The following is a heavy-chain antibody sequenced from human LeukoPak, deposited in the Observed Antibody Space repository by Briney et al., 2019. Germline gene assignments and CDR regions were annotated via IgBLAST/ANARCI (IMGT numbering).Heavy chain of an antibody. V-gene: IGHV4-59*08. Sequence: SETLSLTCNVSGGSISSYYWSWIRQPPGEGLEWIGYMYYSGNTNYNPSLKRRVTTSVDTSKNQFSLKLNSVTAADTAVYYCARHTLVGARNAFDIWGQGTMVTVSS. CDR2: MYYSGNT. CDR3: ARHTLVGARNAFDI. J-gene: IGHJ3*02. CDR1: GGSISSYY. D-gene: IGHD1-26*01.